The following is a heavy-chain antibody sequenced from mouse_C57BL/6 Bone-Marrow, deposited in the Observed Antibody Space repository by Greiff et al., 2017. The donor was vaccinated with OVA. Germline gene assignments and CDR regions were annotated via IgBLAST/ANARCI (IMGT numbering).Heavy chain of an antibody. CDR2: IDPETGGT. D-gene: IGHD2-4*01. V-gene: IGHV1-15*01. CDR3: AIPFYYDYEAWFAY. J-gene: IGHJ3*01. Sequence: QVQLQQSGAELVRPGASVTLSCKASGYTFTDYEMHWVKQTPVHGLEWIGAIDPETGGTAYNQKFKGKAILTADKSSSTAYMELRSLTSEDSAVYYCAIPFYYDYEAWFAYWGQGTLVTVSA. CDR1: GYTFTDYE.